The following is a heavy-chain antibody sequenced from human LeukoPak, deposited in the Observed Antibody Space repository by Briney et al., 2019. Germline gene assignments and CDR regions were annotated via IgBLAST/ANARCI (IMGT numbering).Heavy chain of an antibody. CDR3: ARSLGTYWGKDFLNWFDP. CDR2: INPNSGNT. D-gene: IGHD3-16*01. Sequence: ASVKVSCKASGYTFTSYDINWVRQATGRGLEWMGWINPNSGNTGYTQKFQGRVTMTRNTSLSTAYMELTSLKSEDTAVYYCARSLGTYWGKDFLNWFDPWGQGILVTVSS. CDR1: GYTFTSYD. J-gene: IGHJ5*02. V-gene: IGHV1-8*01.